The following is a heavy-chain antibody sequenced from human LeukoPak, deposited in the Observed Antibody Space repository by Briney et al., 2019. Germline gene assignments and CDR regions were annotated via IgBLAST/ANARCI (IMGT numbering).Heavy chain of an antibody. D-gene: IGHD3-22*01. V-gene: IGHV1-2*02. CDR2: INPNSGGT. Sequence: GASVKVSCKASGYTFTGYYMHWVRQAPGQGLEWMGWINPNSGGTNYAQKFQGRATMTRDTSISTAYMELSRLRSDDTAVYYCARDLKDSLTMIVAGFDYWGQGTLVTVSS. J-gene: IGHJ4*02. CDR3: ARDLKDSLTMIVAGFDY. CDR1: GYTFTGYY.